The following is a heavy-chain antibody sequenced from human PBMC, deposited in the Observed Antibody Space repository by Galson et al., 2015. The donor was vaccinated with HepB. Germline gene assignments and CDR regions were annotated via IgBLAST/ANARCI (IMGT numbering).Heavy chain of an antibody. Sequence: SLRLSCAASGFTFSSYSMNWVRQAPGKGLEWVSSISSSSSYIYYADSVKGRFTISRDNAKNSLYLQMNSLRAEDTAVYYCARNVDTAMGGDYWGQGTLVTVSS. CDR2: ISSSSSYI. CDR3: ARNVDTAMGGDY. V-gene: IGHV3-21*01. D-gene: IGHD5-18*01. J-gene: IGHJ4*02. CDR1: GFTFSSYS.